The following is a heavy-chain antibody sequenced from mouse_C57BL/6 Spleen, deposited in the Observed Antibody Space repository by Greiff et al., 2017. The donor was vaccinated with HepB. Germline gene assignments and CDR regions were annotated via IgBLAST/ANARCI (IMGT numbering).Heavy chain of an antibody. Sequence: VQLQQSGPELVKPGASVKISCKASGYAFSSSWMNWVKQRPGKGLEWIGRIYPGDGDTNYNGKFKGKATLTADKSSSTAYMQLSSLTSEDSAVYFCARPKDYYGSSYAAMDYWGQGTSVTVSS. CDR1: GYAFSSSW. J-gene: IGHJ4*01. D-gene: IGHD1-1*01. CDR3: ARPKDYYGSSYAAMDY. V-gene: IGHV1-82*01. CDR2: IYPGDGDT.